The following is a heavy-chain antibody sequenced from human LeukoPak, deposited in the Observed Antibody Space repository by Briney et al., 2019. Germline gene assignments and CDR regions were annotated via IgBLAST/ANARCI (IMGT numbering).Heavy chain of an antibody. CDR1: GYTFTSYY. CDR3: ARGPFLEYYDSSGSPFDY. Sequence: ASVKVSCKASGYTFTSYYMHWVRQAPGQGLEWMGIINPSGGSTSYEQKFQGRVTMTRDMSTSTVYMELSSLRSEDTAVYYCARGPFLEYYDSSGSPFDYWGQGTLVTVSS. CDR2: INPSGGST. J-gene: IGHJ4*02. V-gene: IGHV1-46*01. D-gene: IGHD3-22*01.